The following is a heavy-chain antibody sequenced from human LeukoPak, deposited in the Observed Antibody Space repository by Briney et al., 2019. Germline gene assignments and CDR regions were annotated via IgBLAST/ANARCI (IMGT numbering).Heavy chain of an antibody. V-gene: IGHV4-34*01. CDR2: INHSRST. J-gene: IGHJ4*02. CDR1: GGSFSGYY. D-gene: IGHD6-6*01. CDR3: ARGGAARPKRFYGY. Sequence: NPSETLSLTCAVYGGSFSGYYWSWIRQPPGKGLEWIGEINHSRSTNYNPSHKSRVTISVDTSKNQFSLKLSSVTAADTAVYYCARGGAARPKRFYGYWGQGTLVTVSS.